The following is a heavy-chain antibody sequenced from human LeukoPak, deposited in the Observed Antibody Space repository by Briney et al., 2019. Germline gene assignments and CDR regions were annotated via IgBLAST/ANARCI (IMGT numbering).Heavy chain of an antibody. V-gene: IGHV1-2*02. Sequence: GASVKVSCKASGYSFIPYYIHWMRQAPGQGLEWMGWINPNNGGTKYSQKFQGRGTMTRDTSISTDYMELSWLRSDDTAVYDCASERAYYYGSGSDRNWFDPWGQGTLVTVSS. CDR2: INPNNGGT. CDR3: ASERAYYYGSGSDRNWFDP. D-gene: IGHD3-10*01. CDR1: GYSFIPYY. J-gene: IGHJ5*02.